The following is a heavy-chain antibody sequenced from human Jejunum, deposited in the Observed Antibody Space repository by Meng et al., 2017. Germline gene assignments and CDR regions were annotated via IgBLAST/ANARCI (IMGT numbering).Heavy chain of an antibody. V-gene: IGHV3-23*01. J-gene: IGHJ6*02. D-gene: IGHD6-13*01. Sequence: GVSLKISCGASGFTFRSYAMSWVRQAPGKGLEWVAAISGSGDTTYYADSVKGRFTISRDNSKNTLDLQMNSLRGDDTGVYYCAKAPAAAGSYYYYYGMDLWGQGTTVTVSS. CDR3: AKAPAAAGSYYYYYGMDL. CDR2: ISGSGDTT. CDR1: GFTFRSYA.